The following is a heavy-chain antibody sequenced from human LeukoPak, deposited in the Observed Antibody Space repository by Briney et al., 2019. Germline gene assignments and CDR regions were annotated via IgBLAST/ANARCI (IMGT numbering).Heavy chain of an antibody. V-gene: IGHV3-23*01. CDR3: AGKSWDYYDSSGYPNF. CDR1: GFTFSSYA. CDR2: ISGSGGST. J-gene: IGHJ4*02. Sequence: PGGSLRLSCAASGFTFSSYAMSWVRQAPGKGLEWVSAISGSGGSTYYADSVKGRFTISRDNSKNTLYLQMNSLRAEDTAVYYCAGKSWDYYDSSGYPNFWGQGTLVTVSS. D-gene: IGHD3-22*01.